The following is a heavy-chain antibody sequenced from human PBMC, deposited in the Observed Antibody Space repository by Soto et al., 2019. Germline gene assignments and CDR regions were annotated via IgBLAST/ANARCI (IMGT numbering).Heavy chain of an antibody. Sequence: VASVKVSCKASGYTFTSYYMHWVRQAPGQGLEWMGIINPSGGSTSYAQKFQGRVTMTRDTSTSTVYMELSSLRSEDTAVYYCARASMAAAGRDYYYYYGMDVWGQGTTVTVSS. CDR2: INPSGGST. V-gene: IGHV1-46*01. D-gene: IGHD6-13*01. J-gene: IGHJ6*02. CDR3: ARASMAAAGRDYYYYYGMDV. CDR1: GYTFTSYY.